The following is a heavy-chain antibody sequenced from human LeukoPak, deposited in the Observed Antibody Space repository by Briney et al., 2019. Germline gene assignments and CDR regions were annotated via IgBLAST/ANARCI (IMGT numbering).Heavy chain of an antibody. Sequence: SETLSLTCTVSGYSISSGYYWGWIRQPPGKGLEWIGSIYHSGSTYYNPSLKSRVTISVDTSKNQFSLKLSSVTAADTAVYYCAREFSPYYDFWRAATYYFDYWGQGTLVTVSS. CDR2: IYHSGST. V-gene: IGHV4-38-2*02. J-gene: IGHJ4*02. D-gene: IGHD3-3*01. CDR1: GYSISSGYY. CDR3: AREFSPYYDFWRAATYYFDY.